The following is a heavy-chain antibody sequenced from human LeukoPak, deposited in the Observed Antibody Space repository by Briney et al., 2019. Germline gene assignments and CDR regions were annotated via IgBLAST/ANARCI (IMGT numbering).Heavy chain of an antibody. CDR2: ISSSGSTI. Sequence: SGGSLRLSCAASGFAFSSYEMNWVRQAPGKGLEWVSYISSSGSTIYYADSVKGRFTISRDNAKNSLYLQMNSLRAEDTAVYYCARQNRWVVAGTISTWGQGTLVTVSS. D-gene: IGHD6-19*01. CDR1: GFAFSSYE. CDR3: ARQNRWVVAGTIST. J-gene: IGHJ5*02. V-gene: IGHV3-48*03.